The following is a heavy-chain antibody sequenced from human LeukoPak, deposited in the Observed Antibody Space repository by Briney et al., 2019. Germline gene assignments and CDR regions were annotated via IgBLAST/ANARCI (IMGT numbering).Heavy chain of an antibody. CDR2: INPNSGGT. V-gene: IGHV1-2*02. D-gene: IGHD6-13*01. CDR3: ARGTYSSSPFDY. Sequence: ASVKVSCKASGYTFTGYYMHWVGQAPGQGVEWMGWINPNSGGTNYAQKFQGRVTMTRDTSISTAYMELSRLRSDDTAVYYCARGTYSSSPFDYWGKGTLVTVSS. J-gene: IGHJ4*02. CDR1: GYTFTGYY.